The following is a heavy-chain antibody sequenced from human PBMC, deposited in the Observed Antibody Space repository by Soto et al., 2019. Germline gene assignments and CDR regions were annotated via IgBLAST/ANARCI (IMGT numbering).Heavy chain of an antibody. D-gene: IGHD3-3*01. Sequence: GGSLRLSCAASGFTFSSYDLHWVRQATGKGLEWVSAIGTAGDTYYPGSVKGRFTISRENAKNSLYLQMNSLRAGDTAVYYCAGERTHYPCGNGYYRHGLDVWGQGTTVTVSS. J-gene: IGHJ6*02. CDR1: GFTFSSYD. CDR3: AGERTHYPCGNGYYRHGLDV. V-gene: IGHV3-13*01. CDR2: IGTAGDT.